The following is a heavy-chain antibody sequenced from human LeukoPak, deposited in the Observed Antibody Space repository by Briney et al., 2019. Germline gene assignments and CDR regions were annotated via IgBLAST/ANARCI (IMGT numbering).Heavy chain of an antibody. V-gene: IGHV1-46*01. CDR1: GYTFTNSY. CDR3: ARDSILQYSSGWYPSDY. Sequence: GASVKVSCKASGYTFTNSYIHWVRQAPGQVLEWMGLINPDGGNTNYAQSFQGRVTLTRDTSTSTVYMELSSLRSDDTAVYYCARDSILQYSSGWYPSDYWGQGTLVTVSS. J-gene: IGHJ4*02. CDR2: INPDGGNT. D-gene: IGHD6-19*01.